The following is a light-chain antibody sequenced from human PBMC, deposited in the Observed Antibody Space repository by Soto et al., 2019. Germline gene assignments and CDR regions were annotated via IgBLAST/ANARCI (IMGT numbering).Light chain of an antibody. V-gene: IGLV2-14*01. J-gene: IGLJ1*01. Sequence: QSALTQPAPVSGSPGQSITIYCTGTSSDVGGYNFVSWYQQHPGKAPKLMIYDVSNRPSGVSNRFSGSKSGNTASLTISGLQAEDEADYYCSSYTSSSTYVFGTGTKLTVL. CDR2: DVS. CDR1: SSDVGGYNF. CDR3: SSYTSSSTYV.